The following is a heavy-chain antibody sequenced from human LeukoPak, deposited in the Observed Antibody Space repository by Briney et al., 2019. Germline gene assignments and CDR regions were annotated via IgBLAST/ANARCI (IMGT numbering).Heavy chain of an antibody. V-gene: IGHV1-2*02. Sequence: GASVKVSCKASGYTFTGYYMHWVRQAPGQGLEWMGWINPNSGGTNYAQKFQGRVTMTRDTSISTAYMELSRLRSDDTAVYYCARILGCSGGSCYSGWFDPWGQGTLVTVSS. CDR1: GYTFTGYY. D-gene: IGHD2-15*01. CDR2: INPNSGGT. J-gene: IGHJ5*02. CDR3: ARILGCSGGSCYSGWFDP.